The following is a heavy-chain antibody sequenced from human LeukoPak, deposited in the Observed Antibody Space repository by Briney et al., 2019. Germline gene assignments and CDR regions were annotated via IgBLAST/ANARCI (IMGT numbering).Heavy chain of an antibody. V-gene: IGHV4-59*11. CDR3: ARVLAIFGLDTTDFYMDV. D-gene: IGHD3/OR15-3a*01. Sequence: ESSETLSLTCAVSGASISRHYWSWIRQPPGKGLEWIGYTSGSISDNPSLKSRVAVSVDPSQNQVSLSLTSVTAADTAVYYCARVLAIFGLDTTDFYMDVWGKGTTVTVSS. CDR2: TSGSI. CDR1: GASISRHY. J-gene: IGHJ6*03.